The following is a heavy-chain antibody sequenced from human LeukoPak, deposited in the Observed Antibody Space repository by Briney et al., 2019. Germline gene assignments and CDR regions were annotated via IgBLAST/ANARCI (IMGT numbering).Heavy chain of an antibody. CDR2: IWYDGSNK. Sequence: GRSLRLSCAAAGFTFSSHGMHWVRQAPGKGLEWVAVIWYDGSNKYYADSVKGRFTISRDNSKDMLYLQMNSLRAEDTAVYYWARYGNEKTLDYWGQGTLVTVSS. CDR1: GFTFSSHG. J-gene: IGHJ4*02. D-gene: IGHD3-10*01. CDR3: ARYGNEKTLDY. V-gene: IGHV3-33*01.